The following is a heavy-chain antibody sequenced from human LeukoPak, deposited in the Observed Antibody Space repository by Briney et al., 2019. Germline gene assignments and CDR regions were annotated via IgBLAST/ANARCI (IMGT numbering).Heavy chain of an antibody. D-gene: IGHD4-17*01. CDR3: ARDSTPYGHSGH. CDR2: IYYSGTT. Sequence: SETLSLTCTVSGGSISNYYWSWIRQPPGKGLEWIGYIYYSGTTNYNPSLKSRVTISVDTSKNQFSLKLSSVTAADTAVYYRARDSTPYGHSGHWGQGTLVTVSP. CDR1: GGSISNYY. J-gene: IGHJ4*02. V-gene: IGHV4-59*01.